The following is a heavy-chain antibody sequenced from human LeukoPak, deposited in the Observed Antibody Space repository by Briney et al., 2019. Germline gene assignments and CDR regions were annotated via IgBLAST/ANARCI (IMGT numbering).Heavy chain of an antibody. D-gene: IGHD1-26*01. Sequence: SETLSLTCTVSGASVSSASYWTWIRQPPGKGVEWIAHIYNGVNTNYNPSLKSRITISVDTSKNQFSLRLNSVTAADTAVYYCARSRGFNSGAFDPWGQGSLVTVSS. CDR2: IYNGVNT. CDR1: GASVSSASY. V-gene: IGHV4-61*01. J-gene: IGHJ5*02. CDR3: ARSRGFNSGAFDP.